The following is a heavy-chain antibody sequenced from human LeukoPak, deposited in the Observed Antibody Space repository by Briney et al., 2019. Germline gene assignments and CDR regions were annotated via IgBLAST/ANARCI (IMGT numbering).Heavy chain of an antibody. Sequence: SETLSLTCTVSGGSIRSYFWSWIRQPPGKGLEWIGYIYHSGSTNYNPSLKSRVVISVDMSKNQFSLKLSSVTPADTAVYYCARGGGYASPIGYWGQGALVTVSS. V-gene: IGHV4-59*01. D-gene: IGHD5-12*01. CDR1: GGSIRSYF. CDR3: ARGGGYASPIGY. CDR2: IYHSGST. J-gene: IGHJ4*02.